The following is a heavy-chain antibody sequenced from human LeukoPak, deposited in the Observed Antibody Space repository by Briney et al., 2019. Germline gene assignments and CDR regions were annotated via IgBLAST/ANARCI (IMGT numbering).Heavy chain of an antibody. CDR3: TSSGYSNGPGAINY. J-gene: IGHJ4*02. V-gene: IGHV3-49*04. CDR1: GFTFGDYA. D-gene: IGHD6-19*01. CDR2: VRSKTYGGTA. Sequence: GGSLRLSCTASGFTFGDYAMSWVSQAPGKGLEWVSFVRSKTYGGTAEYAASVKGRFTISRDDSKSIAYLQMNSLKTEDTAVYYCTSSGYSNGPGAINYWGQGTLVTVSS.